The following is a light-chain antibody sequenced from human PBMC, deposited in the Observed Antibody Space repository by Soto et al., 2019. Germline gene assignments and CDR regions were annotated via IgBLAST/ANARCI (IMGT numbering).Light chain of an antibody. J-gene: IGKJ2*01. CDR1: QSVSSN. V-gene: IGKV3-15*01. Sequence: EIVMTQSPATLSVSPGERATLSCRDSQSVSSNLAWYQQKPGQAPRLLIYGASTRATDIPARFSGNGSGTEFTLTISSLQSEDFAVYYCQQYNNWPNTFGQGTKLEIK. CDR2: GAS. CDR3: QQYNNWPNT.